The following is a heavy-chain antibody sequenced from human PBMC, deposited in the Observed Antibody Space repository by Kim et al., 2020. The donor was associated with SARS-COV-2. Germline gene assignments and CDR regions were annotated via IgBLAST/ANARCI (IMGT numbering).Heavy chain of an antibody. CDR3: ARDQGELRYFDWGYYYYYGMDV. CDR1: GDSVSSNSAA. D-gene: IGHD3-9*01. J-gene: IGHJ6*02. V-gene: IGHV6-1*01. Sequence: SQTLSLTCAISGDSVSSNSAAWNWIRQSPSRGLEWLGRTYYRSKWYNDYAVSVKSRITINPDTSKNQFSLQLNSVTPEDTAVYYCARDQGELRYFDWGYYYYYGMDVWGQGTTVTVSS. CDR2: TYYRSKWYN.